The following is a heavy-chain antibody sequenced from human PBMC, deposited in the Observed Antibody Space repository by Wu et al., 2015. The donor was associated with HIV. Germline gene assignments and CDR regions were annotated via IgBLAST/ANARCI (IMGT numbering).Heavy chain of an antibody. CDR3: AREGGIVVADMYYYYGMDV. V-gene: IGHV1-2*02. CDR1: GYTFTGYY. Sequence: QVQLVQSGAEVKKPGASVKVSCKASGYTFTGYYMHWVRQAPGQGLEWMGWINPNSGGTNYAQKFQGRVTMTRDTSISTAYMELSRLRSDDTAVYYCAREGGIVVADMYYYYGMDVWGQGTTVTVSS. J-gene: IGHJ6*02. D-gene: IGHD6-19*01. CDR2: INPNSGGT.